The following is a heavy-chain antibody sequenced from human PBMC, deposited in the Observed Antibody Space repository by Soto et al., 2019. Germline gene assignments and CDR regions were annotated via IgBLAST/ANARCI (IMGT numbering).Heavy chain of an antibody. CDR2: MNPNSGNT. D-gene: IGHD2-21*01. CDR1: GYTFTSCD. V-gene: IGHV1-8*01. CDR3: ARSILAIRGSLDAFDI. Sequence: GASVKVSCKASGYTFTSCDINWVRQATGQGLEWMGWMNPNSGNTGYAQKFQGRVTMTRNTSISTAYMELSSLRSEDTAVYYCARSILAIRGSLDAFDIWGQGTMVTVSS. J-gene: IGHJ3*02.